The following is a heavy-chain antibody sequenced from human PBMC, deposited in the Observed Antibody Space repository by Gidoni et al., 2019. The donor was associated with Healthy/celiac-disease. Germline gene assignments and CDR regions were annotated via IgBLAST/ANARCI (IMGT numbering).Heavy chain of an antibody. Sequence: QLQLQESGPGLVKPSETLSLTCTVSGGSISSSSYYLGWIRQPPGTGLEWVGSIYYSGSTYYNPSLKSRVTISVDTSKNQFSLKLSSVTAADTAVYYCARPSTVTTGHGMDVWGQGTTVTVSS. CDR3: ARPSTVTTGHGMDV. J-gene: IGHJ6*02. CDR2: IYYSGST. CDR1: GGSISSSSYY. V-gene: IGHV4-39*01. D-gene: IGHD4-4*01.